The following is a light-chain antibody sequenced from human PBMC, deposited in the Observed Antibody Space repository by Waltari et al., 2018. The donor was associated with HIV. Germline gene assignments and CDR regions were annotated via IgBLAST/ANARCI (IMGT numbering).Light chain of an antibody. CDR1: QSVLYSSNNKNY. CDR2: WAS. Sequence: DIVMTQSPDSLAMSLGERATINCKSSQSVLYSSNNKNYLAWYQQKPGQPPKLLIYWASTRESGVPDRFSGSGSQTDFTLTISSLQAEDVAVYYCQQYYSTLRTFGQGTKVEIK. V-gene: IGKV4-1*01. J-gene: IGKJ1*01. CDR3: QQYYSTLRT.